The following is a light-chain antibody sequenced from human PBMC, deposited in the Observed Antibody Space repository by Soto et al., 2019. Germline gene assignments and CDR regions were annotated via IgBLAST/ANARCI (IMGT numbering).Light chain of an antibody. CDR3: QKYNSYPIT. Sequence: DIQMTQSPSTLSASVGDRVTITCRASQSISSWLAWYQQKTGKAPKLLIYKASSLESGVPSRFSGSGSGTEFTLTISSLQPDDFATYYCQKYNSYPITCGQGTRLEIK. CDR2: KAS. V-gene: IGKV1-5*03. J-gene: IGKJ5*01. CDR1: QSISSW.